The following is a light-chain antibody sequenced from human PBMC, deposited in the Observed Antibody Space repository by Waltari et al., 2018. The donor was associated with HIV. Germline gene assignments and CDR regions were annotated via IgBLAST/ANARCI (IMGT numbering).Light chain of an antibody. Sequence: QSVLTQPPSASGTPGQRVTISCSGSSSNIGSNYVYWYQQLPGTAPKLLIYMNNPRPSGVPGRFSGSKSGTSASLAISGLRSEDEADYYCAAWDVSLSAWVFGGGTKLTVL. CDR1: SSNIGSNY. CDR2: MNN. J-gene: IGLJ3*02. V-gene: IGLV1-47*01. CDR3: AAWDVSLSAWV.